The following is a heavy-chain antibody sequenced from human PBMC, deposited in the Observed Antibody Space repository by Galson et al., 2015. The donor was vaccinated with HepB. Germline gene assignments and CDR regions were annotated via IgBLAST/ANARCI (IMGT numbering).Heavy chain of an antibody. CDR1: GGSISSGGYY. CDR2: IYYSGST. CDR3: ARGGALMGDFWSGYWRYYYYYYMDV. Sequence: TLSLTCTVSGGSISSGGYYWSWIRQHPGKGLEWIGYIYYSGSTYYNPSLKSRVTISVDTSKNQFSLKLSSVTAADTAVYYCARGGALMGDFWSGYWRYYYYYYMDVWGKGTTVTVSS. J-gene: IGHJ6*03. D-gene: IGHD3-3*01. V-gene: IGHV4-31*03.